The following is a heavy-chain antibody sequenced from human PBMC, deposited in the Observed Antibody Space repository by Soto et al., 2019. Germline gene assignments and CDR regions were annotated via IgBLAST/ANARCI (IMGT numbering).Heavy chain of an antibody. CDR2: ISGDGSDR. J-gene: IGHJ4*02. V-gene: IGHV3-23*01. D-gene: IGHD6-25*01. CDR3: AKYQDSSGYYYGSDY. CDR1: GFTFNNYP. Sequence: LRLSCAASGFTFNNYPMTWVRQPPGKGLEWVSVISGDGSDRYYADSVKGRFAISRDNSKKILYLQMDSLRAEDTAVYYCAKYQDSSGYYYGSDYWGQGTLVTVSS.